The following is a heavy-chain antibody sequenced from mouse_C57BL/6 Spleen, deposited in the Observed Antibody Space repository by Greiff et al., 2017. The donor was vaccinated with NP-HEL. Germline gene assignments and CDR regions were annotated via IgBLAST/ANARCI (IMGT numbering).Heavy chain of an antibody. J-gene: IGHJ4*01. D-gene: IGHD3-3*01. CDR2: IYPRDGST. V-gene: IGHV1-85*01. Sequence: VQLQQSGPELVKPGASVKLSCKASGYTFTSYDINWVKQSPGQGLEWIGWIYPRDGSTKYNEKFKGKATFTVDTSSSTAYMELHSLTSEDSAVYFCARWAGANYYAMDYWGQGTSVTVSS. CDR3: ARWAGANYYAMDY. CDR1: GYTFTSYD.